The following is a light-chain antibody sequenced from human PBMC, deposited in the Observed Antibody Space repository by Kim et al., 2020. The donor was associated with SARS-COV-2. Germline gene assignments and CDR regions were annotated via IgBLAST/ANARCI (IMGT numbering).Light chain of an antibody. CDR1: SLRSYY. CDR3: NSRDSSGNHLV. CDR2: GKN. V-gene: IGLV3-19*01. Sequence: LGQTVKITCQGNSLRSYYASWYQQKPRQAPVLVIYGKNNRPSGIPDRFSGSSSGNTASLTITGAQAEDEADYYCNSRDSSGNHLVFGGGTQLTVL. J-gene: IGLJ2*01.